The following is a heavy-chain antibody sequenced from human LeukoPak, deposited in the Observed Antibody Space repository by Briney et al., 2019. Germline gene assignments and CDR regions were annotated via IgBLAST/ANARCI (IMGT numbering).Heavy chain of an antibody. Sequence: PSETLSLTCTVSGGSISNYFWSWVRQPAGKGLEWIGRIYTSGSTNYNPSLKSRVTMSVDTSKNQFSLKLSSVTAADTAVYYCARGLTYGSGSYFGGWGFDYWGQGTLVTVSS. CDR1: GGSISNYF. J-gene: IGHJ4*02. D-gene: IGHD3-10*01. CDR2: IYTSGST. V-gene: IGHV4-4*07. CDR3: ARGLTYGSGSYFGGWGFDY.